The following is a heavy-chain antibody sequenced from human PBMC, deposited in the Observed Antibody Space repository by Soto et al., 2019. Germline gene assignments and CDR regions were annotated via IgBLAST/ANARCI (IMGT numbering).Heavy chain of an antibody. V-gene: IGHV4-34*01. D-gene: IGHD5-12*01. J-gene: IGHJ6*02. Sequence: SETLSLTCAVYGGSFSGYYWSWIRQPPGKGLECIGEINHSGSTNYNPSLKSRVTISVDTSKNQFSLKLSSVTAADTAVYYCARWVSRIYRDIFLLRYYGMDVWGQGTTVTVSS. CDR3: ARWVSRIYRDIFLLRYYGMDV. CDR2: INHSGST. CDR1: GGSFSGYY.